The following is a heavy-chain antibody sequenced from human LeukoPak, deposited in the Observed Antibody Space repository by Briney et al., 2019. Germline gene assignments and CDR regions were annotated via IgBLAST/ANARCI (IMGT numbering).Heavy chain of an antibody. D-gene: IGHD2-2*01. CDR2: ISTSSSTI. V-gene: IGHV3-48*04. Sequence: GGSLRLSCAASGFTFSSMNWVRQAPGKGLEWVSYISTSSSTIYYVDSVKGRFTISRDNAKNSLYLQMSSLRAEDTAVYYCARERGGYCSGTSCSNAFDIWGQGTMVTVSS. J-gene: IGHJ3*02. CDR3: ARERGGYCSGTSCSNAFDI. CDR1: GFTFSS.